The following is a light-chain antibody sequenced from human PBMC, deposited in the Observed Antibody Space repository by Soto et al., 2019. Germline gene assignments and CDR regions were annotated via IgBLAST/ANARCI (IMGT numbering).Light chain of an antibody. CDR3: SSYTSSSSLYVI. CDR1: SSDVGGYNY. V-gene: IGLV2-14*03. CDR2: DVN. Sequence: QSALTQPAAVSGSPGQSITISCIGTSSDVGGYNYVSWYQQHPGKAPKLMIYDVNNRPSGVSNRFSGSKSDNTASLTISGLQAEDEADYYCSSYTSSSSLYVIFGGGTKLTVL. J-gene: IGLJ2*01.